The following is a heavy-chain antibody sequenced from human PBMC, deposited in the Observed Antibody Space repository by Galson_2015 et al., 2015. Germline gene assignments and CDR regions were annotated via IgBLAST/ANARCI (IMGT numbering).Heavy chain of an antibody. Sequence: GSGGSTYYADSVKGRFTISRDNAKNSLYLQMNSLRAEDTAMYYCAREGSIANWFDPWGQGTLVTVSS. J-gene: IGHJ5*02. D-gene: IGHD2-21*01. CDR2: GSGGST. CDR3: AREGSIANWFDP. V-gene: IGHV3-11*04.